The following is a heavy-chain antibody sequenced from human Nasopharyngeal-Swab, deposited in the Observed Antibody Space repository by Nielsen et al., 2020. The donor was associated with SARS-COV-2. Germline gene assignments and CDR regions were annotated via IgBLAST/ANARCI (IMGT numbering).Heavy chain of an antibody. Sequence: ASVKVSGKASGCTLTSYAMHWGRPAPGQRLEWRGWINAGNGNTKYSQKFQGRVTITRDTSASTAYMELRSLRSEDTAVYYGARDITVGGVIAPDVDYWGQGTLVTVSS. CDR3: ARDITVGGVIAPDVDY. V-gene: IGHV1-3*01. CDR2: INAGNGNT. J-gene: IGHJ4*02. D-gene: IGHD3-16*02. CDR1: GCTLTSYA.